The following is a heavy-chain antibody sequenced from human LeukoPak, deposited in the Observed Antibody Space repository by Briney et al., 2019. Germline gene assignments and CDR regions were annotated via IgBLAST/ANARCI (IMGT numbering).Heavy chain of an antibody. Sequence: PSETLSLTCTVSGGSISGYYWSWIRQPPGKGLEWTGYIFYSGSTNYNPSLKSRVTISVDTSKNQFSLRLSSVTAADTAIYYCATLGSSWLRGLDPWGPGTLVTVSS. CDR3: ATLGSSWLRGLDP. D-gene: IGHD6-13*01. J-gene: IGHJ5*02. V-gene: IGHV4-59*01. CDR2: IFYSGST. CDR1: GGSISGYY.